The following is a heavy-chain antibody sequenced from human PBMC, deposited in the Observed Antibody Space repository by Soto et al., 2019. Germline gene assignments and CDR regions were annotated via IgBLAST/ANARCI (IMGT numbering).Heavy chain of an antibody. CDR2: IYYSGST. Sequence: SSETLSLTCTVSGGSISSYYWSWIRQPPGKGLEWIGYIYYSGSTNYNPSLKSRVTISVDTSKNQFSLKLSSVTAADTAVYYCARLWFGELSPDLDVWGQGTTVTVSS. J-gene: IGHJ6*02. CDR1: GGSISSYY. D-gene: IGHD3-10*01. CDR3: ARLWFGELSPDLDV. V-gene: IGHV4-59*01.